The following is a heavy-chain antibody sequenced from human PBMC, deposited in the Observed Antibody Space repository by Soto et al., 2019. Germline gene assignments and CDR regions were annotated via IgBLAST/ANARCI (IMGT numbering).Heavy chain of an antibody. D-gene: IGHD3-3*01. J-gene: IGHJ6*02. CDR2: IYYSGST. V-gene: IGHV4-59*01. Sequence: SETLSLTCTVSGGSISSYYWSWIRQPPGKGLEWIGYIYYSGSTNYNPSLKSRVTISVDTSKNQFSLKLSSVTAADTAVYYCARVSYYDFWSGPYGMAVWGQGTTVTVSS. CDR3: ARVSYYDFWSGPYGMAV. CDR1: GGSISSYY.